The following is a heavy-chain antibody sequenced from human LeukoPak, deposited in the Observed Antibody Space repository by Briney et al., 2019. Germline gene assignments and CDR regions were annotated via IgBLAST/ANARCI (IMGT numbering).Heavy chain of an antibody. CDR2: ISWNSGSI. V-gene: IGHV3-9*01. D-gene: IGHD2-15*01. CDR3: ARAQKSGFPTVYYFDY. Sequence: PGGSLRLSCAASGFTFDDYAMHWVRQAPGKGLEWVSGISWNSGSIGYADSVKGRFTISRDNAKNSLYLQMNSLRAEDTAVYYCARAQKSGFPTVYYFDYWGQGTLVTVSS. J-gene: IGHJ4*02. CDR1: GFTFDDYA.